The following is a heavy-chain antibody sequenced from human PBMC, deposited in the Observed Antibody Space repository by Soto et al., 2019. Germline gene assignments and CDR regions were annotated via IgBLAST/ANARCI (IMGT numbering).Heavy chain of an antibody. CDR2: IFSDNER. CDR3: ARMNVDSYQFYYAMDV. CDR1: GFSLTTGKMG. V-gene: IGHV2-26*01. Sequence: SGPTLVNPTETLTLTCTVSGFSLTTGKMGVSWIRQPPGKALEWLAHIFSDNERSYSTSLQGRLTTSKDTSGSQVVLSMTNVDPVDTATYYCARMNVDSYQFYYAMDVWGQGTTVTVSS. J-gene: IGHJ6*02. D-gene: IGHD4-17*01.